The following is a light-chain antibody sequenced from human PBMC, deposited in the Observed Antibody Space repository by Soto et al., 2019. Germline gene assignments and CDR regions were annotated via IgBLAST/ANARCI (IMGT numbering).Light chain of an antibody. CDR3: QQYNNWPPWT. V-gene: IGKV3-15*01. Sequence: EIVMTQSPATLSVSPGERATLSCRASQSVSSNLAWYQQKPGQAPRLLIYGASARATGTPARFSGSEAGTEVTLPISSLQSEDFAVYYCQQYNNWPPWTFGQGTNVEIK. CDR1: QSVSSN. J-gene: IGKJ1*01. CDR2: GAS.